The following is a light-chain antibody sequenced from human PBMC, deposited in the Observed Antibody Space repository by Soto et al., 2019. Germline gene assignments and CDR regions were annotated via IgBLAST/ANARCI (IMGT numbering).Light chain of an antibody. Sequence: QSALTQLASVSGSPGQSITISCTGTSSDVGGYNYVSWYQHHPGKAPKLMIYEVSNRPSGVSNRFSGSKSGNTASLTISGLQAEDEADYYCSSYTSSSTLVVFGAGTKLTVL. CDR2: EVS. CDR1: SSDVGGYNY. J-gene: IGLJ2*01. CDR3: SSYTSSSTLVV. V-gene: IGLV2-14*01.